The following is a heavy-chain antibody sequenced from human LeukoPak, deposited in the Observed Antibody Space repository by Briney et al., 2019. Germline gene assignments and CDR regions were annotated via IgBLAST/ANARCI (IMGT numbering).Heavy chain of an antibody. D-gene: IGHD1-26*01. Sequence: GASVTVSCTASGGTFRTSALTWVRQAPGQGLEWMGEIVPIYNKPKYAQKFQGRVTIIADETTSTVYMELSGLRPDDTAVYFCAREVWELTYFESWGQGTLVVVSS. CDR1: GGTFRTSA. CDR2: IVPIYNKP. V-gene: IGHV1-69*13. CDR3: AREVWELTYFES. J-gene: IGHJ4*02.